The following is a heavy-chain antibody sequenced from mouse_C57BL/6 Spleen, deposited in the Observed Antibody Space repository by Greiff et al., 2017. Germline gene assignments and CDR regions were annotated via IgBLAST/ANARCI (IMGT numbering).Heavy chain of an antibody. V-gene: IGHV1-64*01. J-gene: IGHJ4*01. CDR2: IHPNSGST. CDR1: GYTFTSYW. Sequence: QVQLQQPGAELVKPGASVKLSCKASGYTFTSYWMHWVKQRPGQGLEWIGMIHPNSGSTNYNEKFKSEATLTVDKSSSTAYMQLSSLTSEDSAVYYCARPNWLYAMDYWGQGTSVTVSS. D-gene: IGHD4-1*02. CDR3: ARPNWLYAMDY.